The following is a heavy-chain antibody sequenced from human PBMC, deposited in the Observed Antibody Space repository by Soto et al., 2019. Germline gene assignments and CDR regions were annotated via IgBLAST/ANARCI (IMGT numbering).Heavy chain of an antibody. D-gene: IGHD2-15*01. CDR3: ARRGSGVTRGLHY. Sequence: EVQLVESGGGLVQPGGSLRLSCAASGFTFSSYWMHWVRHAPGKGLVWISRIHTAGSSTSYVDSVQGRFTISRDNGKNTLFLQMNSLRGEDTAVYYCARRGSGVTRGLHYWGQGTLVTVSS. CDR1: GFTFSSYW. J-gene: IGHJ4*02. V-gene: IGHV3-74*01. CDR2: IHTAGSST.